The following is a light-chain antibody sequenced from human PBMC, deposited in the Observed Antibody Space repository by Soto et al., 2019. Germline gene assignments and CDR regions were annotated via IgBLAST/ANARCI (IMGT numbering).Light chain of an antibody. Sequence: ESVLVRSPGTLSFSPGERATLSCRASQSVSSSYFAWYQQKPGQAPRLLIYGASSRATGIPDRFSGSGSGTDFTLTINRLEPEDFALYYCQQYGSSPPTFGQGTKVDIK. CDR3: QQYGSSPPT. V-gene: IGKV3-20*01. J-gene: IGKJ1*01. CDR2: GAS. CDR1: QSVSSSY.